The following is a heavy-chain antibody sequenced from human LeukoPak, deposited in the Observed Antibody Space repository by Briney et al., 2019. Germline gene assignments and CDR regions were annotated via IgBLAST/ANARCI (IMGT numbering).Heavy chain of an antibody. J-gene: IGHJ4*02. CDR1: GHIFNSYG. CDR2: ISAFNGNT. D-gene: IGHD1-26*01. V-gene: IGHV1-18*01. CDR3: ARDPVGANGVFDY. Sequence: ASVKVSCKASGHIFNSYGISWVRQAPGQGLEWMGWISAFNGNTNYAQKFQGRVTMTTGTSTNTAYMELRSLSSDDTAVYFCARDPVGANGVFDYWGQGTLVTVSS.